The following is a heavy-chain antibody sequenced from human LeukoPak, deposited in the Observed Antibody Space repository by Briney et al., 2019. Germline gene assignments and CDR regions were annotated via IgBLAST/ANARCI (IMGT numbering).Heavy chain of an antibody. J-gene: IGHJ4*02. CDR3: ASLLRSPSSDY. V-gene: IGHV1-8*01. D-gene: IGHD2-2*01. Sequence: ASMKVSCKASGYTFTNFDINWVRQATGQGLEWMGWMNPNTGNAGYAQRFQDRVTITWDASISTAYMDLSRLRSDDTAVYYCASLLRSPSSDYWGQGTLVTVSS. CDR2: MNPNTGNA. CDR1: GYTFTNFD.